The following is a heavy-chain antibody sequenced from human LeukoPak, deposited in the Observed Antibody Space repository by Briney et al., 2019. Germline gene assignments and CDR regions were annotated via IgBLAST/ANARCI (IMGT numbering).Heavy chain of an antibody. CDR1: GCIYTNYG. J-gene: IGHJ4*03. CDR2: INTYNGNT. V-gene: IGHV1-18*01. Sequence: GASVKLSCKASGCIYTNYGMNWVSQAPGQGLEWMGWINTYNGNTNYAPKLHGRVTMTTDTPTSTAYMELRSLRFDDTAIYYCARDPTTADGDYPPHHLDFWGHGNLVTVSS. D-gene: IGHD4-17*01. CDR3: ARDPTTADGDYPPHHLDF.